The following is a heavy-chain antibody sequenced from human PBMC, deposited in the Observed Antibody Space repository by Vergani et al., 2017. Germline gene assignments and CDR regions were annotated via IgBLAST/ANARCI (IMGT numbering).Heavy chain of an antibody. CDR3: AKEGAYYGMDV. CDR2: IIPILGIA. V-gene: IGHV1-69*08. J-gene: IGHJ6*02. Sequence: QVQLVQSGAEVKKPGSSVKVSCKASGGTFSSYTISWVRQAPGQGLEWMGRIIPILGIANYAQKFQGRVTITADKSTSTAYMELSSLRSEDTAVYYCAKEGAYYGMDVWGQGTTVTVSS. D-gene: IGHD3-16*01. CDR1: GGTFSSYT.